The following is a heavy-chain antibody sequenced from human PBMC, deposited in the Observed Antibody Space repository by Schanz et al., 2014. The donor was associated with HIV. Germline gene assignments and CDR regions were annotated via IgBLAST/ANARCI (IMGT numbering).Heavy chain of an antibody. CDR1: GYSFSTYG. Sequence: QVLLVESGGGVVQPGRSLRLSCAASGYSFSTYGMYWVRQAAGKGLEWVAVISYDGSRKHFADSVKGRFTISRDNSKNTLYLQMNSLRVEDTAVYYCVRDAAGRFSDRSPGYWGQGTLVIVSS. CDR3: VRDAAGRFSDRSPGY. D-gene: IGHD2-15*01. CDR2: ISYDGSRK. J-gene: IGHJ4*01. V-gene: IGHV3-33*05.